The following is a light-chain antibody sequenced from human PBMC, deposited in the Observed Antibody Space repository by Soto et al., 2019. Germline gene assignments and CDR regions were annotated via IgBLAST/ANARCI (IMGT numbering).Light chain of an antibody. CDR1: SSNIGAIFD. J-gene: IGLJ2*01. Sequence: QSVLTQPPSVSGAPGQRVTISCTGSSSNIGAIFDVHWYQQLPGTAPKLLISGTANRPSGVPDRFSGSKSGSSASLAITGLQGEDGADYYCQSYDNTLGGHVVFGGGTKVTAL. CDR3: QSYDNTLGGHVV. V-gene: IGLV1-40*01. CDR2: GTA.